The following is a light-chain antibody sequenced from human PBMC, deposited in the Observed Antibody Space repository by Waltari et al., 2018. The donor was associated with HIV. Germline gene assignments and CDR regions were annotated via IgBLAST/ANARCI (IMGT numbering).Light chain of an antibody. V-gene: IGLV2-11*01. CDR1: SSDIGEYNY. J-gene: IGLJ3*02. Sequence: QSALTQPASVSGSPGQSITISCTGTSSDIGEYNYVSWYQQHPTKAPKLTIYDVSKRPSGVPDRFSGSKSGNTASLTISGLQAEDEADYYCCSYAGTYTWVFGGGTKLTVL. CDR3: CSYAGTYTWV. CDR2: DVS.